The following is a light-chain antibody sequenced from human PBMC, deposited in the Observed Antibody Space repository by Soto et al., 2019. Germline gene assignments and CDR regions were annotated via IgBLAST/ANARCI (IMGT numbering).Light chain of an antibody. CDR2: DVS. CDR1: SSDVGGYNY. J-gene: IGLJ2*01. Sequence: QSVLTQPASVSGSPGQSITISCTGTSSDVGGYNYVSWYQQHPGKAPKLMIYDVSNRPLGVSNRFSGSKSGNTASLTISGLQAEDEADYYCSSYTSSSTLVFGGGTKLTFL. V-gene: IGLV2-14*01. CDR3: SSYTSSSTLV.